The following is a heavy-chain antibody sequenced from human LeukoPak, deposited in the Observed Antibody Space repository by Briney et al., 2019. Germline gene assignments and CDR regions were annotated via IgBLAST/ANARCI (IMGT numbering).Heavy chain of an antibody. V-gene: IGHV3-21*01. CDR2: ISSSSSYI. D-gene: IGHD5-12*01. Sequence: GGSLRLSCAASGFTFSSYSMNWVRQAPGKGLEWVSSISSSSSYIYYADSVKDRFTISRDNAKNSLYLQMNSLRAEDTAVYYCARASIVATNFVLNAFDIWGQGTMVTVSS. CDR1: GFTFSSYS. J-gene: IGHJ3*02. CDR3: ARASIVATNFVLNAFDI.